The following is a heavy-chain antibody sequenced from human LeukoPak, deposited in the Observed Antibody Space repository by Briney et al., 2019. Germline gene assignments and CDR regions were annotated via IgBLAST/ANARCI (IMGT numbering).Heavy chain of an antibody. CDR3: ARGVGNWNYVPFDY. D-gene: IGHD1-7*01. J-gene: IGHJ4*02. Sequence: SETLSLTCAVSGYSISSGYYWGWSRQPPGKGLEWIGSIYHTGTTYYNPSLKSRVTISVDTSKNQFSLRLSSVTAADTAVYHCARGVGNWNYVPFDYWGQGTLVTVSS. CDR2: IYHTGTT. V-gene: IGHV4-38-2*01. CDR1: GYSISSGYY.